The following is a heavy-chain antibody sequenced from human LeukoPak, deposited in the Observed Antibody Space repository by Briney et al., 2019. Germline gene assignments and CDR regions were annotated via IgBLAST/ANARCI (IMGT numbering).Heavy chain of an antibody. Sequence: GGSLRLSCAASGFTFDDYAMHWVRQAPGKGLEWVSGISGSGSSTYYADSVKGRFTLSRDSSKNTLFLHMNTLRAEDTAIYYCAKDRTVGASYWYFDLWGRGTLVTVSS. J-gene: IGHJ2*01. CDR3: AKDRTVGASYWYFDL. CDR2: ISGSGSST. D-gene: IGHD1-26*01. V-gene: IGHV3-23*01. CDR1: GFTFDDYA.